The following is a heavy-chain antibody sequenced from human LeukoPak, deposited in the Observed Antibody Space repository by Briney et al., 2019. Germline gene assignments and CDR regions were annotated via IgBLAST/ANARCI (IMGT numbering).Heavy chain of an antibody. J-gene: IGHJ4*02. CDR1: GFTFNTYT. CDR2: ISGSSGII. Sequence: GGSLGLSCAASGFTFNTYTMNWVRQAPGKGLEWVSYISGSSGIIDYADSVRGRFTISRDNAKNSLYLQMNSLRAEDTAVYYCARGPFDSSGYYRYYFDYWGQGTLVTVSS. D-gene: IGHD3-22*01. CDR3: ARGPFDSSGYYRYYFDY. V-gene: IGHV3-48*01.